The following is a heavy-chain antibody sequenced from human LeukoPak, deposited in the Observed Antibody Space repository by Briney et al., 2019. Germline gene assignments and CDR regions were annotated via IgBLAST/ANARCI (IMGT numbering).Heavy chain of an antibody. D-gene: IGHD6-13*01. J-gene: IGHJ5*02. Sequence: PSETLSLTCTVSGGSISSGGYYWSWIRQHPGKGLEWIGYIYYSGSTYYNPSLKSRVTTSVDTSKNQFSLKLSSVTAADTAVYYCARDLAAAGTVDPWGQGTLVTVSS. CDR2: IYYSGST. V-gene: IGHV4-31*03. CDR3: ARDLAAAGTVDP. CDR1: GGSISSGGYY.